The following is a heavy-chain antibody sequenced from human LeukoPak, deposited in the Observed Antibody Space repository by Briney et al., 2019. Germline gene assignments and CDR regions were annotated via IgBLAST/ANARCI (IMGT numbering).Heavy chain of an antibody. D-gene: IGHD3-3*01. CDR3: ARDSRGGDWYFDL. CDR2: ISGRDSTI. J-gene: IGHJ2*01. Sequence: PGGSLRLSCAASGFTFSSYEMNWVRQTPGKGLEWVSYISGRDSTINYADSVRGRFTISRDNAKNSLYLQMNSLRAEDTAVYFCARDSRGGDWYFDLWGRGTLVTVSS. V-gene: IGHV3-48*03. CDR1: GFTFSSYE.